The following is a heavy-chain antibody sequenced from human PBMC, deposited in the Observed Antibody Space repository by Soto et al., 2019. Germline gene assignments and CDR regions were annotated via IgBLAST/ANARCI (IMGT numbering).Heavy chain of an antibody. Sequence: QVQLVQSGAEVKKPGASVKVSCKASGYTFTSYAMHWVRQAPGQRLEWMGWINAGNGNTKYSQKFQGRVTITRDTSASTAYTELTSLIYESTAVYYRARNLMYYGISPGYYIAYYFDYGGQGTLVTVSS. J-gene: IGHJ4*02. CDR2: INAGNGNT. D-gene: IGHD3-9*01. CDR3: ARNLMYYGISPGYYIAYYFDY. V-gene: IGHV1-3*01. CDR1: GYTFTSYA.